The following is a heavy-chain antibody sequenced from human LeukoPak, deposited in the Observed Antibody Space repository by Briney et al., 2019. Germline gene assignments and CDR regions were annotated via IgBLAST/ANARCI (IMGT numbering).Heavy chain of an antibody. V-gene: IGHV3-48*03. Sequence: GGSLRLSCAASGFTFSSYEMNWVRQAPGKGLEWVSYISSSGSTIYYADSVKGRFTISRDNAKNSLYLQMNSLRAEDTAVYYRARETGQQLPRPDYWGQGTLVTVSS. D-gene: IGHD6-13*01. CDR3: ARETGQQLPRPDY. CDR2: ISSSGSTI. CDR1: GFTFSSYE. J-gene: IGHJ4*02.